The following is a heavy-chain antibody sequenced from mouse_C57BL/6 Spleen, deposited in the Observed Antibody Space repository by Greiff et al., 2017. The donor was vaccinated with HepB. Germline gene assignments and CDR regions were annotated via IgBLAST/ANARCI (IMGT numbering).Heavy chain of an antibody. CDR3: SRKGLDYSNPVAY. V-gene: IGHV1-19*01. CDR2: INPYNGGT. D-gene: IGHD2-5*01. Sequence: EVQLQQSGPVLVKPGASVKMSCKASGYTFTDYYMNWVKQSHGKSLEWIGVINPYNGGTSYNQKFKGKATLTVDMSSSTAYMELNSLTSEDSAVYYWSRKGLDYSNPVAYWGQGTLVTVSA. J-gene: IGHJ3*01. CDR1: GYTFTDYY.